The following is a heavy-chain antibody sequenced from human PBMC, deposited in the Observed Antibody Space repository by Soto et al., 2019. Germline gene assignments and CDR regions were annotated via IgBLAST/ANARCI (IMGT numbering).Heavy chain of an antibody. V-gene: IGHV3-48*03. D-gene: IGHD3-22*01. J-gene: IGHJ3*02. CDR2: ISSSGSTI. Sequence: GGSLRLSCAASGFTFSSYEMNWVRQAPGKGLEWVSYISSSGSTIYYADSVKGRFTISRDNAKNSLYLQMNSLRAEDSAVYYCARDPVNYYDSSGPIRGQGTMVTVSS. CDR3: ARDPVNYYDSSGPI. CDR1: GFTFSSYE.